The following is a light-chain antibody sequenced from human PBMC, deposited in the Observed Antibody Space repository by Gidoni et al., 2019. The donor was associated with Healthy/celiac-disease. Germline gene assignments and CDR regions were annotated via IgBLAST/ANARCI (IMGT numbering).Light chain of an antibody. CDR1: QSGSSY. CDR2: AAS. V-gene: IGKV1-39*01. CDR3: QPSYSTPFT. Sequence: DIQMTQSPSSLSASVGDRVTITGRASQSGSSYLNWYQQKPGKAPKLLIYAASSLQSGVPSRFSCSGSGTDFTLTISSLQPEDFATYYCQPSYSTPFTFGPGTKVDIK. J-gene: IGKJ3*01.